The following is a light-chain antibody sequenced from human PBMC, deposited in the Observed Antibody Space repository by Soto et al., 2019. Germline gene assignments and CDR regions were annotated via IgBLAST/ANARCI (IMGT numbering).Light chain of an antibody. CDR3: SSYTSSSTPCVV. V-gene: IGLV2-14*01. CDR2: EVS. CDR1: SSDVGGYNY. Sequence: QPVLTQPASVSGSPGQSITISCTGTSSDVGGYNYVSWYQQHPGKAPKLMIYEVSNRPSGVSNRFSGSKSGNTASLTISGLQAEDEADYYCSSYTSSSTPCVVFGGGTKLTVL. J-gene: IGLJ2*01.